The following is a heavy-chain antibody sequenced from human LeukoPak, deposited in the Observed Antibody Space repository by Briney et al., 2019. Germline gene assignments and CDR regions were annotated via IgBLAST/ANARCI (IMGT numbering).Heavy chain of an antibody. CDR2: ISSNGGST. CDR3: ARVGGAGAFDI. CDR1: GFTFSSYA. Sequence: GGSLRLSCAASGFTFSSYAMHWVRQAPGKGLEYVSAISSNGGSTYYANSVKGRFTISRDNSKNTLYLQMGSLRAEDMAVYYCARVGGAGAFDIWGQGTMVTVSS. V-gene: IGHV3-64*01. J-gene: IGHJ3*02. D-gene: IGHD1-26*01.